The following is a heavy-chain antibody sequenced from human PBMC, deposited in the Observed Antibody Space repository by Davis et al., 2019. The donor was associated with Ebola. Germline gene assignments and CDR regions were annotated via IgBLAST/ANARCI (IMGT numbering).Heavy chain of an antibody. V-gene: IGHV6-1*01. CDR2: TYYSSSKWYN. D-gene: IGHD1-26*01. CDR1: GDSVSSGG. CDR3: VRGWGRIGMGV. J-gene: IGHJ6*02. Sequence: PSETLSLTCAISGDSVSSGGWNWIRQSPSRGLEWLGRTYYSSSKWYNDYAVSVKSRITINPDTSKNQFSLQLNSVTPEDTAVYYCVRGWGRIGMGVWGQGTTVTVSS.